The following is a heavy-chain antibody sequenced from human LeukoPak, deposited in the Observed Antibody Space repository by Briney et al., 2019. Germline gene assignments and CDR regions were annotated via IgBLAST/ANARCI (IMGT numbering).Heavy chain of an antibody. CDR3: ARGERCGGDCYGTDAFDI. CDR1: GFTFSSYS. D-gene: IGHD2-21*01. V-gene: IGHV3-21*01. J-gene: IGHJ3*02. Sequence: GGSLRLSCAASGFTFSSYSMNWVRQAPGKGLEWVSSISSSSSYIYYADSVKGRFTISRDNAKNSLYLQMNSLRAEDTAVYYCARGERCGGDCYGTDAFDIWGQGTMVTVSS. CDR2: ISSSSSYI.